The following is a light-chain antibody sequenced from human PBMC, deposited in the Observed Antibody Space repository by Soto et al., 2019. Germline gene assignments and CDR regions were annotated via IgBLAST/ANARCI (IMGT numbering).Light chain of an antibody. CDR2: GAS. J-gene: IGKJ3*01. V-gene: IGKV3-15*01. Sequence: EIVMTQSPATLSVSPGERATLSCRASQSVSSNLAWYQQKPGQAPRLLIYGASTRATGIPARFSGSGSGTEFTLTISSLQSEDFAVYYCQQYNNWPQAWTFDPGTKVDIK. CDR1: QSVSSN. CDR3: QQYNNWPQAWT.